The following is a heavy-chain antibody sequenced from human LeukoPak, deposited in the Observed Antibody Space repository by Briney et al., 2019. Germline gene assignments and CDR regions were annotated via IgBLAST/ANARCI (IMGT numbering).Heavy chain of an antibody. CDR1: GYTFTSYG. CDR2: ISAYNGNT. V-gene: IGHV1-18*01. Sequence: ASVKVSCKASGYTFTSYGISWVRQAPGQGLEWMGWISAYNGNTNYAQKLQGRVTMTTDTSTSTAYMELRSLRSDDTAVYYCAGERPSYDSSGLTLFDYWGQGTLVTVSS. CDR3: AGERPSYDSSGLTLFDY. D-gene: IGHD3-22*01. J-gene: IGHJ4*02.